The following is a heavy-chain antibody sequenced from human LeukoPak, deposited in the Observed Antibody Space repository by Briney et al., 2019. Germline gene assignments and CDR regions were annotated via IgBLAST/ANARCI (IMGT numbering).Heavy chain of an antibody. V-gene: IGHV3-9*01. CDR1: GFTFDDYA. CDR2: ISWNSGSI. CDR3: AKVRSLAVAGTAFDY. D-gene: IGHD6-19*01. Sequence: GGSLRLSCAASGFTFDDYAMHWVRQAPGKGLEWVSGISWNSGSIGYADSVKGRFTISRDNAKNSLYLQMNSLRAEDTALYYCAKVRSLAVAGTAFDYWGQGTLVTVSS. J-gene: IGHJ4*02.